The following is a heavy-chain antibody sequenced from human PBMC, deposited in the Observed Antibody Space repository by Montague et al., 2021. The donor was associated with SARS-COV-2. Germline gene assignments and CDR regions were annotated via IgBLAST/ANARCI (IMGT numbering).Heavy chain of an antibody. CDR3: ARGGSSSSGVY. CDR1: GASFSGYL. J-gene: IGHJ4*02. Sequence: SETLSLTCAVHGASFSGYLWSWIRQPPGKGLEWIGQINHSENTNYNPSLMSRVTISVDMSKSQFSLKLSSVTAADTAVYYCARGGSSSSGVYWGQGTLVTVSS. CDR2: INHSENT. D-gene: IGHD6-6*01. V-gene: IGHV4-34*01.